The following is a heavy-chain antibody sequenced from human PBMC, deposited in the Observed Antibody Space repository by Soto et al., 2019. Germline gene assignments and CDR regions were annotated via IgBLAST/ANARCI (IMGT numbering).Heavy chain of an antibody. J-gene: IGHJ4*02. CDR3: SRGGGGGLFDL. V-gene: IGHV3-11*06. Sequence: QVQLVESGGGLVKPGGSLRLSGASSGFTFSDHYMGWIRRSPGKGLEFLSYISPRTTYKNYADSVKGRFTISRDNAKNSLYLQLNSLRAEDTAIYYCSRGGGGGLFDLWGQGTFVTVSS. D-gene: IGHD2-21*01. CDR1: GFTFSDHY. CDR2: ISPRTTYK.